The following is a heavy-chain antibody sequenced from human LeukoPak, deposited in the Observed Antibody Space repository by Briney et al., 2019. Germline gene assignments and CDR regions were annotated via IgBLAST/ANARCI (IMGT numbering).Heavy chain of an antibody. CDR3: VRGDSSASYYLEY. Sequence: PVGSLRLSRATSRFTLGAFGVSSGRESPGPGLEWVSGIGLSGRTIASADSVRSRFTISRDNAKNALYLQMNTLRAEDTGFYYCVRGDSSASYYLEYWDRGTLDSVSS. D-gene: IGHD3-22*01. CDR1: RFTLGAFG. CDR2: IGLSGRTI. J-gene: IGHJ4*02. V-gene: IGHV3-20*04.